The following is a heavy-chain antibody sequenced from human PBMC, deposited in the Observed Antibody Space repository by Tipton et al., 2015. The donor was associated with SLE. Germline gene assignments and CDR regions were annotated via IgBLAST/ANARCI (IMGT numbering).Heavy chain of an antibody. Sequence: TLSLTCTVSGGSINNYYWSWIRQPPGKGLEWIGYVYYNGNTRYNPSLNSRVSISVDTSKNRFSLRLSFVTAADTAIYYCARHRDDYGIKWFDPWGQGTLVTVSS. CDR3: ARHRDDYGIKWFDP. CDR1: GGSINNYY. D-gene: IGHD4-17*01. J-gene: IGHJ5*02. CDR2: VYYNGNT. V-gene: IGHV4-59*08.